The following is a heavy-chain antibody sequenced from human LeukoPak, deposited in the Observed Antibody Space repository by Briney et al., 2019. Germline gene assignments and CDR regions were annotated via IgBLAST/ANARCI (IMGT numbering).Heavy chain of an antibody. CDR1: GFTFNNYG. V-gene: IGHV3-30*18. CDR2: ISYDGSNK. J-gene: IGHJ6*02. Sequence: GGSLRLSCAVSGFTFNNYGMHWVRQAPGKGLEWVAVISYDGSNKYYADSVRGRFTISRDKSKNTLYLQMNSLRAEDTAVYYCAKGRVPVRYYGMDVWGQGTTVTVSS. CDR3: AKGRVPVRYYGMDV.